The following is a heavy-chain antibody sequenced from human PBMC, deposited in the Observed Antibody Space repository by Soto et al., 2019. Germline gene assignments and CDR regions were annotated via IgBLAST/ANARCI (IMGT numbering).Heavy chain of an antibody. CDR1: GGSISNYD. V-gene: IGHV4-59*08. CDR2: IYNSETT. CDR3: ASGGHNYESSGYSH. J-gene: IGHJ4*02. D-gene: IGHD3-22*01. Sequence: PSETLSLTCTVSGGSISNYDWSWIRQPPGERLEWVGYIYNSETTNYNPSLESRVTVSVDTSKNQFSLKLRSVTAADTAVYYCASGGHNYESSGYSHWGQGILVTVS.